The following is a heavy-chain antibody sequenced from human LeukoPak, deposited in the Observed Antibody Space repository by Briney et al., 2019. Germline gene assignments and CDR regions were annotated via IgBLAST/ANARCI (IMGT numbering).Heavy chain of an antibody. CDR3: ARDRNYYYYMDV. J-gene: IGHJ6*03. CDR1: GFTFSSYE. Sequence: GGSLRLSCAASGFTFSSYEMNWVRQAPGKGLEWVSYIDSVKGRFTISRDNAKNSLYLQMNSLRAEDTAVYYCARDRNYYYYMDVWGKGTTVTISS. V-gene: IGHV3-48*03. CDR2: I.